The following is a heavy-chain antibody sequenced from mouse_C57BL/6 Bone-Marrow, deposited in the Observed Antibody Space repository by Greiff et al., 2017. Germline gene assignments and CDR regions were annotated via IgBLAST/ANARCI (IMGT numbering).Heavy chain of an antibody. CDR2: IYPGDGDT. CDR3: ARSGGSSYRYFDV. J-gene: IGHJ1*03. Sequence: VQLQQSGPELVKPGASVKISCKASGYAFSSSWMNWVKQRPGKGLEWIGRIYPGDGDTNYNGKFKGKATLTADKSSSTAYMQLSSLTSEDSAVYFCARSGGSSYRYFDVGGTGTAVTVSA. D-gene: IGHD1-1*01. CDR1: GYAFSSSW. V-gene: IGHV1-82*01.